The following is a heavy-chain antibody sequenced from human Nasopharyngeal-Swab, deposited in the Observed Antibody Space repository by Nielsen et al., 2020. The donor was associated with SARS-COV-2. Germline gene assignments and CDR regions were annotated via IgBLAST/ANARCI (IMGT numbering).Heavy chain of an antibody. CDR3: AREGSSVAGTDYYYYMDV. CDR1: GYTFTSYG. CDR2: MNPNSGNT. V-gene: IGHV1-8*02. Sequence: ASVKVSCKASGYTFTSYGINWVRQATGQGLEWMGWMNPNSGNTGYAQKFQGRVTMTRNTSISTAYMELSSLRSEDTAVYYCAREGSSVAGTDYYYYMDVWGKGTTVTVSS. J-gene: IGHJ6*03. D-gene: IGHD6-19*01.